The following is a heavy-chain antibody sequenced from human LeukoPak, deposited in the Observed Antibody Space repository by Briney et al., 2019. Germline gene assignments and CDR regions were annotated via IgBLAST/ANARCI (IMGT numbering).Heavy chain of an antibody. V-gene: IGHV3-23*01. CDR2: LSGSGDST. CDR3: GKDGHIGVVSAIGWVES. J-gene: IGHJ5*01. CDR1: GFTFSSHV. D-gene: IGHD2-21*02. Sequence: QTGGSLRLSCAASGFTFSSHVMTWVRQAPGKGLEWVSSLSGSGDSTFYADSVKGRFVISRDNSETTVYLQMNSLRAEDTAIYYCGKDGHIGVVSAIGWVESWGQGTLVTVSP.